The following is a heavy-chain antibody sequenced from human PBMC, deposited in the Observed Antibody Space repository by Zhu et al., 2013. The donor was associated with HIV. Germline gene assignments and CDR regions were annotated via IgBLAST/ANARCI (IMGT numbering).Heavy chain of an antibody. CDR2: MNPKSGNT. D-gene: IGHD5-12*01. CDR3: VRGRDGDGYNYAY. J-gene: IGHJ4*02. Sequence: QVQLVQSGAEVKRPGDSVKVSCKASGYTFMNYDINWVRQATGQGLEWMGWMNPKSGNTGYAEKFQGRVTMTRNTSTRTAYMELSSLKSEDTAVYYCVRGRDGDGYNYAYWGQGTLVTVSS. CDR1: GYTFMNYD. V-gene: IGHV1-8*01.